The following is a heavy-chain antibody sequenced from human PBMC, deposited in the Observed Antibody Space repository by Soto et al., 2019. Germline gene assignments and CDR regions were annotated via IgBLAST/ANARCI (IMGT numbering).Heavy chain of an antibody. CDR1: GYTFTSYD. J-gene: IGHJ4*02. V-gene: IGHV1-8*01. CDR2: MNPNSGNT. D-gene: IGHD3-10*01. CDR3: ARVGAIWFGELSSFDY. Sequence: CXSVKVSCKASGYTFTSYDINWVRQATGQGLEWMGWMNPNSGNTGYAQKFQGRVTMTRNTSISTAYMELSSLRSEDTAVYYCARVGAIWFGELSSFDYWGQGTLVTVSS.